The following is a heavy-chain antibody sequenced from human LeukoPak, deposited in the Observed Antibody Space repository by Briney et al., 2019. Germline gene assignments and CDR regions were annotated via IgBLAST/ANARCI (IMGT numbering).Heavy chain of an antibody. CDR3: AKDVRYCSGGSCY. CDR2: ISSSGGST. CDR1: GFTFSSYA. D-gene: IGHD2-15*01. J-gene: IGHJ4*02. Sequence: PGGSLRLSCAASGFTFSSYAMSWVRQAPGKWLEWVSAISSSGGSTYYADSVKGRFTISRDNSKNTLYLQMNSLRAEDTAVYYCAKDVRYCSGGSCYWRQGTLVTVSS. V-gene: IGHV3-23*01.